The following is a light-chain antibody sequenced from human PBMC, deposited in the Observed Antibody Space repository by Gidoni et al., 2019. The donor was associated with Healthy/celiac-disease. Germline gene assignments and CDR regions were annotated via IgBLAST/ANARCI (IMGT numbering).Light chain of an antibody. V-gene: IGLV1-47*01. CDR3: AAWDDSLRGVV. CDR1: SSNIGSNY. J-gene: IGLJ2*01. CDR2: RNN. Sequence: QSVLTQPPSASGTPGQRVTIPCSGSSSNIGSNYVYWYQQLPGTAPKLLIYRNNQRPSGVPDRFSGSKSGTSASLAISGLRSEDEADYYCAAWDDSLRGVVFGGGTKLTVL.